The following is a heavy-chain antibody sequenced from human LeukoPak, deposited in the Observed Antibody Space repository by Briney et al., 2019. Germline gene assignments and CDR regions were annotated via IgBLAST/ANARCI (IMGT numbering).Heavy chain of an antibody. V-gene: IGHV1-2*02. D-gene: IGHD3-3*01. Sequence: VASVKVSCKASGYTFTGYYMHWVRQAPGQGLEWMGWINPNSGGTNYAQKFQGRVTMTRDTSISTAYMELSRLRSDDTAVYYCARVPVDYDFWSGSRPYYFDYWGHGTLVTVSS. CDR2: INPNSGGT. CDR3: ARVPVDYDFWSGSRPYYFDY. J-gene: IGHJ4*01. CDR1: GYTFTGYY.